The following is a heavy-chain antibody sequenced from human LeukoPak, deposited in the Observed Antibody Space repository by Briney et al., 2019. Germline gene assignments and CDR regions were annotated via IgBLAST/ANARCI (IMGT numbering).Heavy chain of an antibody. D-gene: IGHD5-18*01. J-gene: IGHJ4*02. V-gene: IGHV1-3*01. Sequence: ASVKVSCKASGYTFTSYAMHWVRQAPGQRLEWMGWINAGNGNTKYSQKFQGRVTITRDTSASTAYMELSSLRSEDTAVYYCARVPRAGPGYSYGIDYWGQGTLVTVSS. CDR1: GYTFTSYA. CDR2: INAGNGNT. CDR3: ARVPRAGPGYSYGIDY.